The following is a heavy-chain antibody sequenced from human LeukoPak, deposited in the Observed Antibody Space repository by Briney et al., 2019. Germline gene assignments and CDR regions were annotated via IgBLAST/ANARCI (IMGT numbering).Heavy chain of an antibody. CDR2: ISYSGST. D-gene: IGHD4-17*01. J-gene: IGHJ5*02. CDR1: GGSISSGSHY. V-gene: IGHV4-39*01. Sequence: SETLSLTCTVSGGSISSGSHYWGWIRQPPGKGLEVIGSISYSGSTYYNPSLKSRVTISVDTSTTTNQISLKLSSVTAADTAVYYCARGGTTVTTDNWFDPWGQGTLVTVSS. CDR3: ARGGTTVTTDNWFDP.